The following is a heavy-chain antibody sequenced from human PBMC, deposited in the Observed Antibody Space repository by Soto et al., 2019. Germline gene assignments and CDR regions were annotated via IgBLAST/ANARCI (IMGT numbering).Heavy chain of an antibody. V-gene: IGHV4-34*01. Sequence: SQTLSLTCAVCGGSFSGYYRSPLRQPPGKGLEWIGEINHSGSTNYNPSLKSRVTISVDTSKNQFSLKLSSVTAADTAVYYCARGLRSFGLLGPWGNGMDVGGPGTTATVSS. CDR1: GGSFSGYY. D-gene: IGHD3-9*01. CDR2: INHSGST. J-gene: IGHJ6*02. CDR3: ARGLRSFGLLGPWGNGMDV.